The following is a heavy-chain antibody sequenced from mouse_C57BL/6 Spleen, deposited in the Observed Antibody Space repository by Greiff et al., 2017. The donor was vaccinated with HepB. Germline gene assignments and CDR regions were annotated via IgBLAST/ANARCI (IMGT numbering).Heavy chain of an antibody. CDR3: AKGHYSNYGGAMDY. Sequence: VKLMESGPGLVQPSQSLSITCTVSGFSLTSYGVHWVRQSPGKGLEWLGVIWRGGSTDYNAAFMSRLSITKDNSKSQVFFKMNSLQADDTAIYYCAKGHYSNYGGAMDYWGQGTSVTVSS. V-gene: IGHV2-5*01. J-gene: IGHJ4*01. CDR2: IWRGGST. CDR1: GFSLTSYG. D-gene: IGHD2-5*01.